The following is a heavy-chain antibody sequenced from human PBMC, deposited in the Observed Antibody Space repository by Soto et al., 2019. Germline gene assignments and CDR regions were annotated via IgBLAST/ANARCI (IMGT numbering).Heavy chain of an antibody. Sequence: GGSLRLSCAASGFTFSSYAMSWVRQAPGKGLEWVSAISGSGGSTYYADSVKGRFTISRDNSKNTLYLQMNSLRAEDTAVYYCAKDRYCSGGSCFDAFDIWGQGTMVTVSS. D-gene: IGHD2-15*01. CDR2: ISGSGGST. J-gene: IGHJ3*02. V-gene: IGHV3-23*01. CDR1: GFTFSSYA. CDR3: AKDRYCSGGSCFDAFDI.